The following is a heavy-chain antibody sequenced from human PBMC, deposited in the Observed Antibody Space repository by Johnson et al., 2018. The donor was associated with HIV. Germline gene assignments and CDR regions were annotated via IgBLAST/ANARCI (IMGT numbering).Heavy chain of an antibody. CDR1: GFTFDEYD. CDR2: ISFDGSHK. J-gene: IGHJ3*01. CDR3: AKDKFMFLDNPVDAFDV. Sequence: QVQLVESGGGVERPGGSLRLSCVASGFTFDEYDMNWVRQAPGKGLEWVAVISFDGSHKYYTDSVKGLSTISRDNSNNTLYLHMNSLRPDDTGVYYCAKDKFMFLDNPVDAFDVWGQGTMVTFSS. V-gene: IGHV3-30*18. D-gene: IGHD3/OR15-3a*01.